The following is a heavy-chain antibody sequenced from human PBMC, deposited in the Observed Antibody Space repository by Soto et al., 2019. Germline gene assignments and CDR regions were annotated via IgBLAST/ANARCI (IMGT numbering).Heavy chain of an antibody. CDR3: ARHSDPYIAVAASFDY. CDR1: GYSFTSYW. D-gene: IGHD6-19*01. V-gene: IGHV5-10-1*01. J-gene: IGHJ4*02. Sequence: PGESLKISCKGSGYSFTSYWISWVRQMPGKGLEWMGRVDPSDSYTNYSPSFQGHVTISADKSISTAYLQWSSLKASDTAMYYCARHSDPYIAVAASFDYWGQGTLVTV. CDR2: VDPSDSYT.